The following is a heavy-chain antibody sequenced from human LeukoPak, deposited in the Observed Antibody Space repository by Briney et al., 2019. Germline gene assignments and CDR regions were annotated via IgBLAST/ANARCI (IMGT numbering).Heavy chain of an antibody. J-gene: IGHJ3*02. Sequence: PGGSLRLSCAASGFTFSSYEMNWVRQAPGKGLEWVSYISSSGSTIYYADSVKGRFTISRDNAKNSLYLQMNSLRAEDTAVYYCARDVHYYDSSGYYYNAFDIWGQGTMVTVSS. CDR2: ISSSGSTI. D-gene: IGHD3-22*01. CDR1: GFTFSSYE. V-gene: IGHV3-48*03. CDR3: ARDVHYYDSSGYYYNAFDI.